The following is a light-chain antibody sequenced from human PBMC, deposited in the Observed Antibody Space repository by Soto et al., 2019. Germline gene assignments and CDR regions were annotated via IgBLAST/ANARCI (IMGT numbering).Light chain of an antibody. CDR2: AAS. CDR1: QSISSY. Sequence: DIQMTQAPSSLSASVGDRVTITCRASQSISSYLNWYQQKPGKAPKLLIYAASSLQSGVPSRFSGSGSGTDFTLTISSLQPEDFATYYCQQSYSNPRTTFGQGTNVEIK. V-gene: IGKV1-39*01. CDR3: QQSYSNPRTT. J-gene: IGKJ1*01.